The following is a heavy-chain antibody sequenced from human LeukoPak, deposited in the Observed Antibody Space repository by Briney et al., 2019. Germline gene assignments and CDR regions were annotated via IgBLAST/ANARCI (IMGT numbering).Heavy chain of an antibody. CDR3: VRGRFRPIVVVPAARGYYYYMDV. Sequence: SETLSLTCAVYGGSFSGYYWSWIRQPPGKGLEWIGEINHSGSTNYNPSLKSRVTISVDTSKNQFSLKLCSVTAADTAVYYCVRGRFRPIVVVPAARGYYYYMDVWGKGTTVTVSS. D-gene: IGHD2-2*01. J-gene: IGHJ6*03. CDR1: GGSFSGYY. V-gene: IGHV4-34*01. CDR2: INHSGST.